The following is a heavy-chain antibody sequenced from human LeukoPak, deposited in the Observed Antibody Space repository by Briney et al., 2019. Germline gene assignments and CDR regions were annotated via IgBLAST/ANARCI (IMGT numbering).Heavy chain of an antibody. V-gene: IGHV3-23*01. CDR1: GFTFSSYA. Sequence: GGSLRLSCAASGFTFSSYAMSWVRQAPGKGLEWVSAIRGSGGSTYYADSVKGRFTISRDNSKNTLYLQMNSLRAEDTAVYYCAKLSSSWYEGWFDPWGQGTLVTVSS. J-gene: IGHJ5*02. CDR3: AKLSSSWYEGWFDP. CDR2: IRGSGGST. D-gene: IGHD6-13*01.